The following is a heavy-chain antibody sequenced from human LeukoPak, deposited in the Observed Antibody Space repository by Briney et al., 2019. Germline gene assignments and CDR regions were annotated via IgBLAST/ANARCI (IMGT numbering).Heavy chain of an antibody. D-gene: IGHD4-11*01. J-gene: IGHJ4*02. CDR2: IYYSGRT. V-gene: IGHV4-61*08. CDR1: GGSISSSGYY. Sequence: PSETLSLTCTVSGGSISSSGYYWSWIRQPPGKGLEWIGYIYYSGRTYYNPSLKSRITISVDTSKNQFSLKLSSVTAADTAVYYCARGFYSPHYWGQGTLVSVSS. CDR3: ARGFYSPHY.